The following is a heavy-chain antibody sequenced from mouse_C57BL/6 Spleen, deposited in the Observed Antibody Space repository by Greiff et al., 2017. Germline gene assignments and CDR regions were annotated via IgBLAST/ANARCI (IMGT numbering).Heavy chain of an antibody. J-gene: IGHJ2*01. V-gene: IGHV1-82*01. CDR2: IYPGDGDP. CDR3: ARLGVVANFDY. Sequence: QVQLQQSGPELVKPGASVKISCKASGYAFSSSWMNWVKQRPGKGLEWIGRIYPGDGDPNYNGKFKGKATLTADKTASTAYMQLSSLTSEDSAVYFCARLGVVANFDYWGQGTTLTVSS. D-gene: IGHD1-1*01. CDR1: GYAFSSSW.